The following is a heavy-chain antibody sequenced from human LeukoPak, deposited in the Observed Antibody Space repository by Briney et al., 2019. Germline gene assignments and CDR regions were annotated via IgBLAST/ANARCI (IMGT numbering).Heavy chain of an antibody. CDR1: GYTFTSYD. CDR2: MNPNSGNT. J-gene: IGHJ5*02. CDR3: ARGPTYYDILTGQASNWFDP. Sequence: ASVKVSCKASGYTFTSYDINWVRQATGQGLEWMGWMNPNSGNTGYAQKFQGRVTMTRNTSISTAYMELSSLRSEDTAVYYCARGPTYYDILTGQASNWFDPWGQGTLVTVSS. D-gene: IGHD3-9*01. V-gene: IGHV1-8*01.